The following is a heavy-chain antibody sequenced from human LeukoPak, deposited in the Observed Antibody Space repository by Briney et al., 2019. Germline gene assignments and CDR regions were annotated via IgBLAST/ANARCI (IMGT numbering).Heavy chain of an antibody. J-gene: IGHJ4*02. Sequence: GSLRLSCAASGFSFSSFGMSWVHQAPGKGLEWIGSIYYSGSTYYNPSLKSRVTISVDTSKNQFSLKLSSVTAADTAVYYCARGGVGATVDYWGQGTLVTVSS. D-gene: IGHD1-26*01. CDR1: GFSFSSFGM. V-gene: IGHV4-39*07. CDR2: IYYSGST. CDR3: ARGGVGATVDY.